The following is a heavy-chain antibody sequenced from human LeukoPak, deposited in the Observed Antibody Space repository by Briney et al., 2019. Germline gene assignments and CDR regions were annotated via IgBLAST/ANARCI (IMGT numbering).Heavy chain of an antibody. CDR1: GFTFSTYW. CDR3: ARVLFTWNDCLDY. Sequence: GGSLRLSCAASGFTFSTYWMHWVRHAPGKGLVWVSRIDSDGGSTSYADSVEGRFTISRDNAKNTLYLQMNGLRAEDTAVYYCARVLFTWNDCLDYWGQGTLVTVSS. CDR2: IDSDGGST. V-gene: IGHV3-74*01. D-gene: IGHD1-1*01. J-gene: IGHJ4*02.